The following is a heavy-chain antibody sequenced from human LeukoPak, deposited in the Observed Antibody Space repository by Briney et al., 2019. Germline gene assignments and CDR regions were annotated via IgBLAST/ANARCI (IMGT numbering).Heavy chain of an antibody. Sequence: GGSLRLSCAASGFTFSSYGMHWVRQAPGKGLEWVGIIWYDGSNKYYADSVKGRFTISRDNSKNTLYLQMNSLRAEDTAVYYCARGRGYSGYEKRTIGSGGSGPGYGMDVWGQGTTVTVSS. D-gene: IGHD5-12*01. CDR2: IWYDGSNK. CDR1: GFTFSSYG. CDR3: ARGRGYSGYEKRTIGSGGSGPGYGMDV. V-gene: IGHV3-33*01. J-gene: IGHJ6*02.